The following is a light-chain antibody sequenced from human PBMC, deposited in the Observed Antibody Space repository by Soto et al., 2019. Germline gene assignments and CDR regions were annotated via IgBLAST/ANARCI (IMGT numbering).Light chain of an antibody. Sequence: IQLTQSPCSLSASVGDRVTITCRASQGISSYLAWYQQKPGKAPKLLIYAASTLQSGVPSRFSGSGSGTEFTLTISSLQPDDFATYYCQQYNSYSRTFGPGTKVDI. V-gene: IGKV1-9*01. J-gene: IGKJ3*01. CDR1: QGISSY. CDR3: QQYNSYSRT. CDR2: AAS.